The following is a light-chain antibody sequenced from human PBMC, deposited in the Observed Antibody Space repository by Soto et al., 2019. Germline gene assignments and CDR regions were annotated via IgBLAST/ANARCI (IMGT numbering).Light chain of an antibody. Sequence: QSVLTQPPSASGTPGQRVTISCSGSSSNIGSNYVYWYQQLPGTAPKLLIYRNNQRPSGVPDRFSGSKSGTSASLAISGLGSEDEADYYCAAWDDSLSVLFGGGTKLTVL. J-gene: IGLJ2*01. V-gene: IGLV1-47*01. CDR2: RNN. CDR1: SSNIGSNY. CDR3: AAWDDSLSVL.